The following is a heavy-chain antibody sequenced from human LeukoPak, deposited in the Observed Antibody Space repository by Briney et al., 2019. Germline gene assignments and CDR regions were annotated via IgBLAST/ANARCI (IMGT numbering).Heavy chain of an antibody. CDR1: GGSFSGYY. Sequence: SETLSLTCAVYGGSFSGYYWSWIRQPPGKGREWIGEINHSVSTNYNPPLKRRFTISVDTSKNPFSLKLSSVSAADTAVYYCARGLYWGQGTLLTVSS. CDR3: ARGLY. V-gene: IGHV4-34*01. J-gene: IGHJ4*02. CDR2: INHSVST.